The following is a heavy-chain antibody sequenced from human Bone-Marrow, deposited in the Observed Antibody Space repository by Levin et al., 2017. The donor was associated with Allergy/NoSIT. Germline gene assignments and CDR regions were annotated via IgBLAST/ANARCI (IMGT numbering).Heavy chain of an antibody. J-gene: IGHJ4*02. CDR1: GYTFTSYV. CDR2: SSAYNGKT. V-gene: IGHV1-18*01. D-gene: IGHD3-22*01. Sequence: GGSLKISCEASGYTFTSYVISWVRQAPGQGPEWLGWSSAYNGKTKYAQNFQGRVTMTTDRSTSTAYMELRSLISDDTAVYYCARENYDSSGYYLHFDSWGQGTLVTVSS. CDR3: ARENYDSSGYYLHFDS.